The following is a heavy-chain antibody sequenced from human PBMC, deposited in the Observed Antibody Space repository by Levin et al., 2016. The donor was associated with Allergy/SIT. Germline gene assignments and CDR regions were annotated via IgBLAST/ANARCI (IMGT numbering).Heavy chain of an antibody. J-gene: IGHJ5*02. Sequence: WIRQPPGKGLEWIGYIYYSGSTNYNPSLKSRVTISVDTSKNQFSLKLSSVTAADTAVYYCARGDPTGTRNNWFDPWGQGTLVTVSS. CDR2: IYYSGST. V-gene: IGHV4-59*01. D-gene: IGHD4-11*01. CDR3: ARGDPTGTRNNWFDP.